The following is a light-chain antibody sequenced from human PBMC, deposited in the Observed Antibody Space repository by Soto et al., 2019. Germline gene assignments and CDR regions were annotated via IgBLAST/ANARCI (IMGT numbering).Light chain of an antibody. Sequence: DIQLTQSPSSLSASVGDRVTITCRASQSISNNLNWYQQKPGKAPNLLIYGAFSLQGGVPSRFSGSESGTDITLTISNLQPEDFATYYCQQTYNTPWTFGQGTKVDIK. V-gene: IGKV1-39*01. CDR1: QSISNN. J-gene: IGKJ1*01. CDR2: GAF. CDR3: QQTYNTPWT.